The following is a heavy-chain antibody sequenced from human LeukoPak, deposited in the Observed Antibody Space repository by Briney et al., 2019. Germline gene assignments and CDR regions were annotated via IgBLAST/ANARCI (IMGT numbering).Heavy chain of an antibody. CDR1: GFTFSSYG. CDR2: IQYDGSNQ. V-gene: IGHV3-30*02. CDR3: ARDRMSVPSEFDP. J-gene: IGHJ5*02. Sequence: GGSLRLSCAASGFTFSSYGMHWVRQAPGKGLEWVAYIQYDGSNQQYADSVKGRFSISRDRSKNIPYLQMNSLRAEDTAVYYCARDRMSVPSEFDPWGQGTLVTVSS. D-gene: IGHD2-2*01.